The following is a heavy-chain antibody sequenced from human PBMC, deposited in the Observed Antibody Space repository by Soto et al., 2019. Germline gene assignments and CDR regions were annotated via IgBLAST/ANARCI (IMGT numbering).Heavy chain of an antibody. CDR1: GGSISSSSYY. V-gene: IGHV4-39*02. CDR3: ARGLITGSQYSGGWYYFDS. CDR2: MHYSGKS. Sequence: SETLSLTCSVSGGSISSSSYYWGWVRQPPGKGLEWIGSMHYSGKSDFNPSLQSRVTISVDTSQNQCSLKLTSVTAADTAVYYCARGLITGSQYSGGWYYFDSWGQGTQVTVSS. D-gene: IGHD1-26*01. J-gene: IGHJ4*02.